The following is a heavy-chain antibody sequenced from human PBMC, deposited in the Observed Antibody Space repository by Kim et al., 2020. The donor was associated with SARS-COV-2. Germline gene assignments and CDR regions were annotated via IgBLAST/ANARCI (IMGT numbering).Heavy chain of an antibody. Sequence: KGRFTIAGDNSKNTLYLQMNSLRAEDTAVYYCAKDLVFGLGQLLTYYFDYWGQGTLVTVSS. J-gene: IGHJ4*02. D-gene: IGHD2-2*01. CDR3: AKDLVFGLGQLLTYYFDY. V-gene: IGHV3-30*02.